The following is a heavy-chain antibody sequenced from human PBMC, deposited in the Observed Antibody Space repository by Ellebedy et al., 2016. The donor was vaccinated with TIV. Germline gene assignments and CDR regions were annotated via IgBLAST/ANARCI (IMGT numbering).Heavy chain of an antibody. Sequence: GGSLRLXXAASGFTFSSYNMNWVRQAPGKGLEWVSSIGPSGDSIFYSDSLKGRFTISRDNSKNSLFLQMNSLEAEDTAVYYCVRDGYSTLAFWGQGTLVTVSS. V-gene: IGHV3-21*01. J-gene: IGHJ4*02. CDR2: IGPSGDSI. D-gene: IGHD5-12*01. CDR3: VRDGYSTLAF. CDR1: GFTFSSYN.